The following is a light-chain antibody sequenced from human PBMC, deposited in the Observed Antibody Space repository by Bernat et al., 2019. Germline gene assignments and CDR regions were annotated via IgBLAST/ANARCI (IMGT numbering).Light chain of an antibody. V-gene: IGLV2-14*03. CDR3: SSYTSSSTLV. CDR2: DVR. CDR1: SSDVGGYNY. J-gene: IGLJ3*02. Sequence: QSALTQPASVSGSPGQSITISCTGTSSDVGGYNYVSWYQQHPGRAPKLMIYDVRDRPSGISNRFSGSTSGNTASLTISGLLAEDEADYYCSSYTSSSTLVFGGGTRLTVL.